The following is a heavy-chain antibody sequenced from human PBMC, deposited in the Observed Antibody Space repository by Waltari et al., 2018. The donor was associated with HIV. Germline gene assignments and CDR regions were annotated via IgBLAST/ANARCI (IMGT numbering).Heavy chain of an antibody. CDR2: ISRRSSYR. V-gene: IGHV3-21*01. J-gene: IGHJ6*02. D-gene: IGHD1-26*01. Sequence: EVQLVESGGGLVKPGGSLRLSCAASGFTFSGYSMNWVRRAPGQALEWRSSISRRSSYRYYAESVKGQFTNSMEKAKNSLYLQMNSLRAEETAVYYCARGPYGKWELGGNYYGMDFWGQGTTVTVSS. CDR1: GFTFSGYS. CDR3: ARGPYGKWELGGNYYGMDF.